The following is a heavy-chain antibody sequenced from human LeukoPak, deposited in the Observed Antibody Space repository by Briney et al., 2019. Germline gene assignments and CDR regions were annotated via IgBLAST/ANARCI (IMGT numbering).Heavy chain of an antibody. CDR3: AKASTTVTRRYYFDY. CDR1: GFTFDDYA. J-gene: IGHJ4*02. CDR2: ISWNSGSI. D-gene: IGHD4-17*01. Sequence: GGSLRLSCAASGFTFDDYAMHWVRQAPGKGLEWVSGISWNSGSIGYADSVKGRFTISRDNAKNSLYLQVNSLRPEDTAFYYCAKASTTVTRRYYFDYWGQGTLVTVSS. V-gene: IGHV3-9*01.